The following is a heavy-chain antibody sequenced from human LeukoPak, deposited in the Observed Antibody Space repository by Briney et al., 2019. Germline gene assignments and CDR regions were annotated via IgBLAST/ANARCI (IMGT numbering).Heavy chain of an antibody. CDR1: GYTFTSYA. CDR3: ARERYYSGGSCHTTPVY. J-gene: IGHJ4*02. CDR2: INTNTGNP. D-gene: IGHD2-15*01. Sequence: ASVKVSCKASGYTFTSYARNWVRQAPGQGLEWMGWINTNTGNPTYAQGFTGRFVFSLDTSVSTAYLQISSLKAEDTAVYYCARERYYSGGSCHTTPVYWGQGTLVTVSS. V-gene: IGHV7-4-1*02.